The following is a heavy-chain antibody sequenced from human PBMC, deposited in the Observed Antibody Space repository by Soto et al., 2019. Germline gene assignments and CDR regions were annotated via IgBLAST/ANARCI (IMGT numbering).Heavy chain of an antibody. Sequence: PSETLSLTCTVSGGSISSTTYYWGWMRQPPGKGLEWIASFFIGGNTYYNPSLKSRVTISVDTSKNQFSLKLSSVTAADTAVYNCARSQRDYGGFEGYWGQGTLVTVSS. CDR2: FFIGGNT. V-gene: IGHV4-39*01. J-gene: IGHJ4*02. CDR1: GGSISSTTYY. D-gene: IGHD4-17*01. CDR3: ARSQRDYGGFEGY.